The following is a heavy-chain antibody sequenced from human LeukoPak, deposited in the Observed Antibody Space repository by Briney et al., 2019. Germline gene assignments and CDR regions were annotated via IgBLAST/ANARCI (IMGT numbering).Heavy chain of an antibody. J-gene: IGHJ4*02. Sequence: SETLSLTCAVYGGSFIGFHWNWTRQPPGKGLEWIGDINHSGSTNYNPSLTSRVTISVDPSKNQFSLNLSSVTAADTAVYYCARDFDYWGQGTLVTVSS. CDR1: GGSFIGFH. CDR3: ARDFDY. V-gene: IGHV4-34*01. CDR2: INHSGST.